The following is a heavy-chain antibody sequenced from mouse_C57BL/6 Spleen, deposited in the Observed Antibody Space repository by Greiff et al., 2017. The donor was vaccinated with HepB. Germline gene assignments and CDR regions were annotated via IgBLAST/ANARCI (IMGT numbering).Heavy chain of an antibody. V-gene: IGHV1-15*01. CDR2: IDPETGGT. Sequence: VQRVESGAELVRPGASVTLSCKASGYTFTDYEMHWVKQTPVHGLEWIGAIDPETGGTAYNQKFKGKAILTADKSSSTAYMELRSLTSEDSAVYYCTRSITTVVATEDFDYWGQGTTLTVSS. CDR1: GYTFTDYE. D-gene: IGHD1-1*01. CDR3: TRSITTVVATEDFDY. J-gene: IGHJ2*01.